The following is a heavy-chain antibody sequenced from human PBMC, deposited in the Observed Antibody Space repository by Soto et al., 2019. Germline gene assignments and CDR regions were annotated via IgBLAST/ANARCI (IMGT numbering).Heavy chain of an antibody. J-gene: IGHJ6*03. CDR1: GFTFSSYS. D-gene: IGHD3-10*01. CDR3: ARDKLPPHLGYYYYMDV. V-gene: IGHV3-21*01. Sequence: EVQLVESGGGLVKPGGPLKLSCAASGFTFSSYSMNWVRQAPGKGLEWVASISSSSSYIYYADSVKGRFTISRDNANNSLYLQMNSLRAEDTVVYYCARDKLPPHLGYYYYMDVWGKGNTVPVFS. CDR2: ISSSSSYI.